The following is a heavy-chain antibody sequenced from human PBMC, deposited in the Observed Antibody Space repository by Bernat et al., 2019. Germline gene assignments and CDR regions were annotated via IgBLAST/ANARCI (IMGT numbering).Heavy chain of an antibody. CDR3: ARDSIYCSSTSCYPYNWFDP. Sequence: EVQLVESGGGLVQPGRSLRLSCTASGFTFGDYAMSWFRQAPGKGLEWVGFIRSKAYGGTTEYAASVKSRCTISRDDCKSIAYLQMNSLKTEDTAVYYCARDSIYCSSTSCYPYNWFDPWGQGTLVTVSS. CDR1: GFTFGDYA. J-gene: IGHJ5*02. D-gene: IGHD2-2*01. CDR2: IRSKAYGGTT. V-gene: IGHV3-49*03.